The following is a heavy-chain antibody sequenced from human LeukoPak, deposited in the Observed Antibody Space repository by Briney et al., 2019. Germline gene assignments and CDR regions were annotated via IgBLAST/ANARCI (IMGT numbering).Heavy chain of an antibody. V-gene: IGHV3-21*06. J-gene: IGHJ4*02. CDR3: VRDDDRPDNGLDY. CDR1: GFPFSTYS. CDR2: ISSGSSYI. D-gene: IGHD3-22*01. Sequence: GGSLRLSCTASGFPFSTYSMNWVRQAPGKGLEWVSSISSGSSYIFYADSAKGRFTISRDNAKNSLYLEMNSLRAEDTAVYYCVRDDDRPDNGLDYWGQGTLVTVSS.